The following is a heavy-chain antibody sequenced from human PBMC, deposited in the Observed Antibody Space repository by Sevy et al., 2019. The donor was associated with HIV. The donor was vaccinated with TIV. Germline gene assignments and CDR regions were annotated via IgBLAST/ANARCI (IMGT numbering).Heavy chain of an antibody. CDR1: GFTFSSYA. Sequence: GGSLRLSCAASGFTFSSYAMSWVRQAPGKGLEWVSAISGSGGSTYYADSVKGRFTISRDNSKNTLYLQMSSLRAEDTAVYYCAKVIVDIVATTTNYYYGMDVWGQGTTVTVSS. CDR3: AKVIVDIVATTTNYYYGMDV. D-gene: IGHD5-12*01. CDR2: ISGSGGST. J-gene: IGHJ6*02. V-gene: IGHV3-23*01.